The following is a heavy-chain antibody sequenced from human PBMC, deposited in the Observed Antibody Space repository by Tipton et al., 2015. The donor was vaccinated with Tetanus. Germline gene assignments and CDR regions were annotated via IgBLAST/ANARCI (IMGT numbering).Heavy chain of an antibody. CDR2: ISNSGSTI. J-gene: IGHJ6*02. CDR1: GFTFSDYY. V-gene: IGHV3-11*01. Sequence: SLRLSCAASGFTFSDYYMSWIRQAPGKGLEWISYISNSGSTIYNADSVKGRFTISRDNAKNSLHLQLNSLRAEDTAIYYCARGGNYNYQYGLDVWGQGTPVTVSS. CDR3: ARGGNYNYQYGLDV.